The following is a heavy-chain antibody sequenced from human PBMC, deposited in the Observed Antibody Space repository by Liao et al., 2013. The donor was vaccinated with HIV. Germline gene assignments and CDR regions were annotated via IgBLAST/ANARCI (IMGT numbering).Heavy chain of an antibody. CDR3: ARGRVWFGDLGKYFFDY. J-gene: IGHJ4*02. CDR2: IDHSGST. V-gene: IGHV4-30-2*01. D-gene: IGHD3-10*01. Sequence: QIYLLESGPGLVKPSETLSLTCAVSGGSISSGGYSWSWIRQPPGKGLEWIGFIDHSGSTYYNPSLKSRVTISVDRSRNQFSLKLSSVTAADTAVYYCARGRVWFGDLGKYFFDYWGQGTLVTVSS. CDR1: GGSISSGGYS.